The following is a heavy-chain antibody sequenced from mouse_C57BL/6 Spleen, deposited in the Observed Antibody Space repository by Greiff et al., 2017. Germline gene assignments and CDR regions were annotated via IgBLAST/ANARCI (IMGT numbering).Heavy chain of an antibody. D-gene: IGHD2-4*01. CDR3: TRDDYESY. V-gene: IGHV1-72*01. CDR2: IDPNSGGT. Sequence: VQLQQSGAELVKPGASVKMSCKASGYTFTSYCMHWVKQRPGRGLEWIGRIDPNSGGTKYNEKFTSQATLTVNTPSSAAYLQLSRLPAEDSAVDYCTRDDYESYWGQGTTLTVSS. J-gene: IGHJ2*01. CDR1: GYTFTSYC.